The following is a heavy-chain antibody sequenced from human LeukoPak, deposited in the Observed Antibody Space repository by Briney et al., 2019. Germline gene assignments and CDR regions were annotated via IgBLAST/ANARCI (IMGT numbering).Heavy chain of an antibody. J-gene: IGHJ4*02. V-gene: IGHV1-2*02. D-gene: IGHD4-17*01. CDR2: VDSKSGGT. Sequence: ASVTVSCKASGYTFTGDYMHWVRQAPVQGFEWLGRVDSKSGGTNYAQKFQGRVTMTRDTSISTVYMQLISLRSDDTAGYYCAREMNYDDYRTSDYWGQGTLVTVSS. CDR3: AREMNYDDYRTSDY. CDR1: GYTFTGDY.